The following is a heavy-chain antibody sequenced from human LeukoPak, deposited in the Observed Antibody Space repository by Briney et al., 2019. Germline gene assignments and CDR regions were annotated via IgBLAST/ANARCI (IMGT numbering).Heavy chain of an antibody. Sequence: SETLSLTCGVSGGSFSGFFWSWIRQPPGKGLEWIGEINHSGNTNYNPSLKSRVTMSVDTSKNQFSLTLTSLTAEDTAVYYCARDKLVGATIFDYWGQGTLVTVSS. V-gene: IGHV4-34*01. J-gene: IGHJ4*02. D-gene: IGHD1-26*01. CDR3: ARDKLVGATIFDY. CDR1: GGSFSGFF. CDR2: INHSGNT.